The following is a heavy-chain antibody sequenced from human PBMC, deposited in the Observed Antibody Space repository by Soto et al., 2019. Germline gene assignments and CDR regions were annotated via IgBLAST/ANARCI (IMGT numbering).Heavy chain of an antibody. Sequence: GGSLRLSCAASGFTFSSYAMSWVRQAPGKGLEWVSAISGSGGSTYYADSGKGRFTISRDNSKNTLYLQMNSLRAEDTAVYYCAKDLFGKYSSVNYYMDVWGKGTTVTVSS. CDR2: ISGSGGST. CDR3: AKDLFGKYSSVNYYMDV. CDR1: GFTFSSYA. V-gene: IGHV3-23*01. J-gene: IGHJ6*03. D-gene: IGHD6-19*01.